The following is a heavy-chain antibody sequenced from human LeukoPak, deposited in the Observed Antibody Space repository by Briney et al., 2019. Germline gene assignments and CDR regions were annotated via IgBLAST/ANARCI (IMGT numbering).Heavy chain of an antibody. Sequence: PGRSLRLSCAASGFIFTCYAMHWVRQAPGKGLEWVAVISYDGTNKYYADSVKGRFTIAKDTSKNTLYLQMSGLRAEDTAIYYCAKRGSKWDLDNWGQGTLVTVSS. V-gene: IGHV3-33*05. J-gene: IGHJ4*02. CDR3: AKRGSKWDLDN. CDR2: ISYDGTNK. D-gene: IGHD1-26*01. CDR1: GFIFTCYA.